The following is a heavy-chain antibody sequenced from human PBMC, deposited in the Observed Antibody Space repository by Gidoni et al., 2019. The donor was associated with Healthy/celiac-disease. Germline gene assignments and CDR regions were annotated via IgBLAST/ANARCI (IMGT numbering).Heavy chain of an antibody. V-gene: IGHV3-64D*08. CDR2: ISSNGGST. J-gene: IGHJ4*02. D-gene: IGHD5-18*01. CDR1: GVTFSSNA. Sequence: EVQLVESGGGLVQPGGALRLPCSASGVTFSSNAMHWVRQAPGKGLEYVSAISSNGGSTYYADSVKGRFTISRDNSKNTLYLQMSSLRAEDTAVYYCVKGGGTATDFDYWGQGTLVTVSS. CDR3: VKGGGTATDFDY.